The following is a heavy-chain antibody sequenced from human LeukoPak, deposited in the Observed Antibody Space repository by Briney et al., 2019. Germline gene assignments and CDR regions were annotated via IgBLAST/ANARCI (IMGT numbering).Heavy chain of an antibody. CDR2: IHKSGTIT. Sequence: GGSLTLSCAASGFSFSTYSMNWLRQAPGKGLEWVSYIHKSGTITYYRDPVKGRFTISRDNAKNSLYLQMNSLRDEDTAVYYCARDPHALDFWGQGTLVTVSS. J-gene: IGHJ4*02. CDR3: ARDPHALDF. V-gene: IGHV3-48*02. CDR1: GFSFSTYS.